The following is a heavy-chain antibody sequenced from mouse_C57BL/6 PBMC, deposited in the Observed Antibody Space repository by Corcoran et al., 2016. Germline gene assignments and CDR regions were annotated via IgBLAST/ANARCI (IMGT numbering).Heavy chain of an antibody. V-gene: IGHV1-18*01. Sequence: EVQLQQSGPELVKPGASVKIPCKASGYTFTDYNMDWVKQSHGKSLEWIGDINPNNGGTIYNQKFKGKARLTVDKSSSTAYMALRSRTAEDTAVYYWVRDGYSAMVYLGQGTSVTVTS. CDR3: VRDGYSAMVY. CDR2: INPNNGGT. D-gene: IGHD2-3*01. CDR1: GYTFTDYN. J-gene: IGHJ4*01.